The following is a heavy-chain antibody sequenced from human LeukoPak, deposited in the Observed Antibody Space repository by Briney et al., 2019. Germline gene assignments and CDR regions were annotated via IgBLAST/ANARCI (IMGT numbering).Heavy chain of an antibody. CDR2: IIPIFGTA. Sequence: GSSAKVSCKASGGTFSSYAISWVRQAPGQGLEWMGGIIPIFGTANYAQKFQGRVTITADESTSTAYMELSSLRSEDTAVYYCARGHSSSSGVDYWGQGTLVTVSS. J-gene: IGHJ4*02. CDR1: GGTFSSYA. D-gene: IGHD6-6*01. CDR3: ARGHSSSSGVDY. V-gene: IGHV1-69*01.